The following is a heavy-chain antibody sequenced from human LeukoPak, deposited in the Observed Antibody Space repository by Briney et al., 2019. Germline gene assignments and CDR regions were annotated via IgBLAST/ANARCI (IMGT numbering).Heavy chain of an antibody. V-gene: IGHV4-34*01. CDR1: GGSFSRYY. D-gene: IGHD5-24*01. J-gene: IGHJ4*03. Sequence: PSETLSLTCAVYGGSFSRYYWSWIRQSPGKGLEWIAEIDHRGDTNYNPSVKSRVTISVDTSKNQISLKVRSLSAADTALYYCARGATISETGYFDFWGQGTLVTVSP. CDR3: ARGATISETGYFDF. CDR2: IDHRGDT.